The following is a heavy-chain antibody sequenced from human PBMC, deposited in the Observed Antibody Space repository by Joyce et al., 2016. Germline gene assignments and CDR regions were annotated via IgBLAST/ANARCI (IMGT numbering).Heavy chain of an antibody. CDR3: IRDRPNSWFDP. V-gene: IGHV3-74*01. CDR2: IGTDGIRT. D-gene: IGHD2/OR15-2a*01. J-gene: IGHJ5*02. Sequence: VQLVESGGGLIQPGGSLRLSCAASGCTFRSHWMHWVRQAPWKGLVCVSYIGTDGIRTNYADSVKGRFTTSRDNAKNMLHLQMNNLRAEDTAVYFCIRDRPNSWFDPWGQGTLVTVSS. CDR1: GCTFRSHW.